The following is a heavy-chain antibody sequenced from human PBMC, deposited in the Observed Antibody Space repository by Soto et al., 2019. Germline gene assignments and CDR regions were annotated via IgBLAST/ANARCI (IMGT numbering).Heavy chain of an antibody. Sequence: HPGGSLRLSCAASGFTFSSYAMHWVRQAPGKGLEYVSAISSNGGTTYYANSVKGRFTISRDNSKNTLYLQMNSLRAEDTAVYYCARHLSIAAYYYYYGMDVWGQGTTVIVSS. J-gene: IGHJ6*02. CDR2: ISSNGGTT. V-gene: IGHV3-64*01. D-gene: IGHD6-6*01. CDR3: ARHLSIAAYYYYYGMDV. CDR1: GFTFSSYA.